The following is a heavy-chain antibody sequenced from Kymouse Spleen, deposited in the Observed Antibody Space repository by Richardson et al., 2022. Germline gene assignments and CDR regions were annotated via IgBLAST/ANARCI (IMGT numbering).Heavy chain of an antibody. CDR1: GGSFSGYY. CDR2: INHSGST. D-gene: IGHD2-2*02. J-gene: IGHJ4*02. V-gene: IGHV4-34*01. Sequence: QVQLQQWGAGLLKPSETLSLTCAVYGGSFSGYYWSWIRQPPGKGLEWIGEINHSGSTNYNPSLKSRVTISVDTSKNQFSLKLSSVTAADTAVYYCARECSSTSCYEDYWGQGTLVTVSS. CDR3: ARECSSTSCYEDY.